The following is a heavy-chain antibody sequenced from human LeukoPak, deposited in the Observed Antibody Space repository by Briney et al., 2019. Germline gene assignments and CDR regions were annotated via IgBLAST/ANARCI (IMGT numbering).Heavy chain of an antibody. Sequence: PGGSLRLSCAASGFTFSTYSMNWVRQAPGKGLEWVSYISSSGSSIYYADSLKGRFTISRDNAKNSLYLQMNSLRAEDTAVYYCARDFVRSGYSPFDYWGQGTLVTVSS. CDR2: ISSSGSSI. CDR1: GFTFSTYS. CDR3: ARDFVRSGYSPFDY. V-gene: IGHV3-48*04. D-gene: IGHD3-22*01. J-gene: IGHJ4*02.